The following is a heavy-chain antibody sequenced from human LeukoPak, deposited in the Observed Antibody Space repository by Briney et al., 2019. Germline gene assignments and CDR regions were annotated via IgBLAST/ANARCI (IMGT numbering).Heavy chain of an antibody. D-gene: IGHD6-13*01. J-gene: IGHJ6*02. CDR3: ARDSLETSIAAAVPDGYYYYGMDV. CDR2: IWYDGSNK. Sequence: GGSLRLSCAASGFTFSSYGMHWVRQAPGKGLEWVAVIWYDGSNKYYADSVKGRFTISRDNSKNTLYLQMNSLRAEDTAVYYCARDSLETSIAAAVPDGYYYYGMDVWGRGTTVTVSS. CDR1: GFTFSSYG. V-gene: IGHV3-33*01.